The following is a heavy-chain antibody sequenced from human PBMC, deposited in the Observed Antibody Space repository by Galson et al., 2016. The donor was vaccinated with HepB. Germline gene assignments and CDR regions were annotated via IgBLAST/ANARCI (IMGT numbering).Heavy chain of an antibody. Sequence: SVKVSCKASGYIFTTYYMHWVRQAPGQGLEWMGIINPSGGNSTYAQKFQGRVTLTRDTSTSTVYMELSSLRSEDTAVYYCARDRLGLNYYYGLDVWGQGTTVTVSS. CDR1: GYIFTTYY. CDR3: ARDRLGLNYYYGLDV. CDR2: INPSGGNS. V-gene: IGHV1-46*01. D-gene: IGHD3-16*01. J-gene: IGHJ6*02.